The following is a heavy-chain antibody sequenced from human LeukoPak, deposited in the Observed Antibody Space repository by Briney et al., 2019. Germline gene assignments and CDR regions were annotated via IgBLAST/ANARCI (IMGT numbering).Heavy chain of an antibody. J-gene: IGHJ4*02. D-gene: IGHD4-17*01. V-gene: IGHV3-48*04. Sequence: GGSLRLSCAASGFTFSSFSMNWVRQAPGKGLEWISYITSSSSSTSYADSVKGRFTISRDNAKNSLYLQMNSLRAEDTAVYYCARVIGSYGDSAYWGQGTLVTVSS. CDR3: ARVIGSYGDSAY. CDR1: GFTFSSFS. CDR2: ITSSSSST.